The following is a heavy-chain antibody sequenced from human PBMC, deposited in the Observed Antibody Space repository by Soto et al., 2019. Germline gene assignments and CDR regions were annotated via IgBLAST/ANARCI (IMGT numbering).Heavy chain of an antibody. Sequence: QVQLVESGGGVVQPGRSLRLSCAASGFTFSSYGMHWVRQAPGKGLEWVAVIWYDGSKKYYADSVKGRFTISRDNSKNTLYLQMNSLRAEDTAVYYCARVDGQWLVLGAFDIWGQGTMVTVSS. D-gene: IGHD6-19*01. CDR3: ARVDGQWLVLGAFDI. V-gene: IGHV3-33*01. CDR1: GFTFSSYG. CDR2: IWYDGSKK. J-gene: IGHJ3*02.